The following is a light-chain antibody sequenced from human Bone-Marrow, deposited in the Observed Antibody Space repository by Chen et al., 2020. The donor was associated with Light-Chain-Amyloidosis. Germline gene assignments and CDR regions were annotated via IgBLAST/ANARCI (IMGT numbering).Light chain of an antibody. V-gene: IGLV6-57*01. CDR2: EDD. CDR3: QSYQGSSQGV. CDR1: SGSIATNY. J-gene: IGLJ3*02. Sequence: NFMLTQPHSVSESPGKTVIISCTRSSGSIATNYVQWYQQRPGSSPTTVIYEDDQRPSGVPDQFSGSCDRSSNSASLTISGLKTEDEADYYCQSYQGSSQGVFGGGTKLTVL.